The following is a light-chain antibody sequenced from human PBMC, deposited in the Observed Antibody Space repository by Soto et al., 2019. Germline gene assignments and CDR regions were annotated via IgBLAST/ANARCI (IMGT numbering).Light chain of an antibody. CDR3: LQYNSYPWP. Sequence: STLSASVGDRVTITCRASQSFSSWLAWYQQKPGRAPNLLIYKASSLESGVPSRFSGSGSGTEFTLTISSLQPDDFASYYCLQYNSYPWPFGQGTKVDIK. CDR1: QSFSSW. CDR2: KAS. V-gene: IGKV1-5*03. J-gene: IGKJ1*01.